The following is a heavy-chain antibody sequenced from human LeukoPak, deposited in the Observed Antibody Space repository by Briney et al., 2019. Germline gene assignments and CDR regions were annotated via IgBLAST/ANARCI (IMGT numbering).Heavy chain of an antibody. D-gene: IGHD2/OR15-2a*01. CDR3: ARRGSTDY. J-gene: IGHJ4*02. CDR1: GFSFSGYW. V-gene: IGHV3-7*03. Sequence: GGSLRLSCAASGFSFSGYWMTWVRQAPGRGLEWVANIREDGSEKYYADFVKGRFTISRDNAKNSLDLQMNSLRAEDTAVYYCARRGSTDYWGQGTLVTVSS. CDR2: IREDGSEK.